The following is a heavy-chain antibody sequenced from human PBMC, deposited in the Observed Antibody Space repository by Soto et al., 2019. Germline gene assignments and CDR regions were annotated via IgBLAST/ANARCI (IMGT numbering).Heavy chain of an antibody. CDR2: ISSSGSTI. V-gene: IGHV3-11*01. Sequence: PGGSLSLSCVASGFSFSYYYMSWIRHAPGNGLEWGSYISSSGSTIYNANSVKGRFTISRHNAKNSLYMQMNSLRAEDAAVYYCAREFARSTSDYHYYMAVWVKGTTVTVSS. J-gene: IGHJ6*03. D-gene: IGHD2-2*01. CDR3: AREFARSTSDYHYYMAV. CDR1: GFSFSYYY.